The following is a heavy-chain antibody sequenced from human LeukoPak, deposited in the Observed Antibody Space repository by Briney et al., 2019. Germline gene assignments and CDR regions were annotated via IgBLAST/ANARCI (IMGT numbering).Heavy chain of an antibody. CDR3: AVGTHCGGDCSAY. V-gene: IGHV3-30-3*01. J-gene: IGHJ4*02. CDR1: GFTFSSYA. CDR2: ISYDGSNK. D-gene: IGHD2-21*01. Sequence: PGGSLRLSCAASGFTFSSYAMHWVRQAPGKGLEWVAVISYDGSNKYYADPVKGRFTISRDNSKNTLYLQMNSLRAKDTAVYYCAVGTHCGGDCSAYWGQGTLVTVSS.